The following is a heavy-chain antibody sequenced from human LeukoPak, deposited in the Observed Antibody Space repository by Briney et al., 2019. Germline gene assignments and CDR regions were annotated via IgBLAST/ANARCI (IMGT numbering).Heavy chain of an antibody. D-gene: IGHD4-17*01. CDR3: ARGPRDYRQYNWFDP. J-gene: IGHJ5*02. CDR2: FDPEDGET. Sequence: ASVKVSCKVSGYTLTELSMHWVRQAPGKGLEWMGGFDPEDGETIYAQKFQGRVTITRDTSASTAYMELSSLRSEDTAVYYCARGPRDYRQYNWFDPWGQGTLVTVSS. CDR1: GYTLTELS. V-gene: IGHV1-24*01.